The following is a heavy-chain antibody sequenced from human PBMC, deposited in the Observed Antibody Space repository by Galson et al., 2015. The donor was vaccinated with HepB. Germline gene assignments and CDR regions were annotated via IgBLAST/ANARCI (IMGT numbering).Heavy chain of an antibody. CDR1: GFTFSNYA. CDR3: AKSLVAISSAPGDY. V-gene: IGHV3-23*01. CDR2: ISGSGDKT. Sequence: SLRLSCAASGFTFSNYAMSWVRQAPGKGLEWVSVISGSGDKTYYADSVKGRFTISRDNSKSTLYLQMNSLRAEDTALYHCAKSLVAISSAPGDYWGQGTLVTVSS. J-gene: IGHJ4*02. D-gene: IGHD2-2*01.